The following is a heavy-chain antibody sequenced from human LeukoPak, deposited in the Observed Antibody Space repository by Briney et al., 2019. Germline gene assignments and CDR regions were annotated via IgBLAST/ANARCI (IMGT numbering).Heavy chain of an antibody. CDR1: GYTFTSSD. Sequence: ASVKVSCTASGYTFTSSDINWVRPAAGQGLEWMGWINPNTDKTGKARPFQGRVTMTKTISISTAYLEVSSLTYEATAIYYWPRGRPCLACAGIYDFWGQGTLITVSS. D-gene: IGHD3-3*02. V-gene: IGHV1-8*01. CDR2: INPNTDKT. CDR3: PRGRPCLACAGIYDF. J-gene: IGHJ4*02.